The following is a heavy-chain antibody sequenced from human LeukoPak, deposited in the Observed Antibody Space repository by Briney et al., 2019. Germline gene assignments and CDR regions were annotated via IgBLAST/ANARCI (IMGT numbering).Heavy chain of an antibody. V-gene: IGHV3-23*01. CDR3: AKSGGIGYCSSTSCFYFDY. Sequence: PGGSLRLSCAASGFTFSSYAMSWVRQAPGKGLEWVSAISGSGGSTYYADSVKGRFTISRDNSKNTLYLQMNSLRAEDTAVYYCAKSGGIGYCSSTSCFYFDYWGQGTTVTVSS. CDR2: ISGSGGST. D-gene: IGHD2-2*01. J-gene: IGHJ4*03. CDR1: GFTFSSYA.